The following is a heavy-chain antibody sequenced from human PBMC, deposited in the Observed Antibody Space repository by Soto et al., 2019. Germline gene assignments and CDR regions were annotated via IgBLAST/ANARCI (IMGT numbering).Heavy chain of an antibody. CDR1: GYSFTSYW. CDR3: AITSYCSSTSCFYYYYGMDV. J-gene: IGHJ6*02. CDR2: IDPSDSYT. V-gene: IGHV5-10-1*01. Sequence: PGESLKISCKGSGYSFTSYWIGWVRQMPGKGLEWMGRIDPSDSYTNYSPSFQGHVTISADKSISTAYLQWSSLKASDTAMYYCAITSYCSSTSCFYYYYGMDVWGQGTTVTVSS. D-gene: IGHD2-2*01.